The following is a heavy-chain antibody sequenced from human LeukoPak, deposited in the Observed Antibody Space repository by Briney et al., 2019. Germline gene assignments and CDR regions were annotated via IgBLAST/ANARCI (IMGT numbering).Heavy chain of an antibody. J-gene: IGHJ4*02. CDR2: IYYSGST. CDR1: GGSISSGGYY. CDR3: XRXGGGGYYFDY. D-gene: IGHD2-15*01. Sequence: SQTLSLTCTVSGGSISSGGYYWSWIRQQPGKGLEWIGYIYYSGSTYYNPALKSRLTISVDTSKNQFSLKLSSVTSADTAVYXXXRXGGGGYYFDYWGQGTLVTVSS. V-gene: IGHV4-31*03.